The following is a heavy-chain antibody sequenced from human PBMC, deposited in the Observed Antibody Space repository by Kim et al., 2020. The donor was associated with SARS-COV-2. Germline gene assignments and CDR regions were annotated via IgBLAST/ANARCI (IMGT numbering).Heavy chain of an antibody. CDR1: GGTFSSYA. J-gene: IGHJ4*02. CDR3: ALEADYYDSSGLSN. CDR2: IIPILGIA. D-gene: IGHD3-22*01. V-gene: IGHV1-69*04. Sequence: SVKVSCKASGGTFSSYAISWVRQAPGQGLEWMGRIIPILGIANYAQKFQGRVTITADKSTSTAYMELSSLRSEDTAVYYCALEADYYDSSGLSNWGQGTLVTVSS.